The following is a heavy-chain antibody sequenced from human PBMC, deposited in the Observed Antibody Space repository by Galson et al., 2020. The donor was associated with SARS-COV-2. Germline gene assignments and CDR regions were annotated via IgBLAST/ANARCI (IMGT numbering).Heavy chain of an antibody. D-gene: IGHD2-15*01. J-gene: IGHJ4*02. CDR2: IYDSGTT. CDR3: ARGLDCGGGRCYTPHFDY. Sequence: SETLSLTCSVSGGFNNNYYWSWIRQPPGKGLEWIGHIYDSGTTNYNPSLKSRVIISVDTSRNQFSLKLSSVTAADTAVYYCARGLDCGGGRCYTPHFDYWGQGALVTVSS. CDR1: GGFNNNYY. V-gene: IGHV4-59*01.